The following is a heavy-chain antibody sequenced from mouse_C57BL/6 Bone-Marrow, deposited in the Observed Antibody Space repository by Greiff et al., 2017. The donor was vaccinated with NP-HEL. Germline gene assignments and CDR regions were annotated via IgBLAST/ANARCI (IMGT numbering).Heavy chain of an antibody. D-gene: IGHD1-1*01. Sequence: EVQLVESGGGLVQPKGSLKLSCAASGFTFTTYAMHWVRQAPGKGLEWVARIRRKSSNSATYYADSVKDRFTISRDDSQSMLYLQMNNLKTEDSAMYYCVRDKSYYGSRAMGYWGQGTSVTVSS. CDR1: GFTFTTYA. CDR3: VRDKSYYGSRAMGY. V-gene: IGHV10-3*01. CDR2: IRRKSSNSAT. J-gene: IGHJ4*01.